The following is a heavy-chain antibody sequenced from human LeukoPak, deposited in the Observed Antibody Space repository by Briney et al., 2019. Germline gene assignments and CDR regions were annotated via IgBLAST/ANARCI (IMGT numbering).Heavy chain of an antibody. CDR1: GFSLSTSGVG. J-gene: IGHJ4*02. D-gene: IGHD6-6*01. CDR2: IYWDDDK. Sequence: SGPTLVNPTQTLTLTCTVSGFSLSTSGVGVGWIRQPPAKALEWLALIYWDDDKRYSPSLESRLTITKDTSKNQVVLTMTNIDPVDTATYYCAHRIGAPGHFDYWGQGTLVTVSS. V-gene: IGHV2-5*02. CDR3: AHRIGAPGHFDY.